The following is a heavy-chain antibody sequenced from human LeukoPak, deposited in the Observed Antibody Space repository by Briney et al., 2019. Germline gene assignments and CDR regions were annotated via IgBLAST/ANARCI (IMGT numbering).Heavy chain of an antibody. D-gene: IGHD3-9*01. CDR2: ISWNSGSI. CDR1: GFTFDDYA. J-gene: IGHJ4*02. V-gene: IGHV3-9*01. Sequence: GGSLRLSCVVSGFTFDDYAMHWVRQAPGKGLEWVSGISWNSGSIGYADSVKGRFTISRDNAKNSLYLQMNSLRAEDTAFYHCARSATRYFDWLPDFWGQGALVTVSS. CDR3: ARSATRYFDWLPDF.